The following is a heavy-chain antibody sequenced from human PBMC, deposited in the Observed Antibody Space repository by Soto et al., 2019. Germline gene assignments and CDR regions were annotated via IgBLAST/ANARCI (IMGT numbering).Heavy chain of an antibody. D-gene: IGHD3-22*01. CDR1: GFTFSSFG. J-gene: IGHJ4*02. Sequence: PEVSLRLSCAASGFTFSSFGMHWVRQAPGKTLQWVAVISYDGSNKHYAGSVKGRFTISSDTSEHTLYFHLNSLRVPATAVHYCAPRAGRSDSSGWLEYWGQGALVAVSS. CDR3: APRAGRSDSSGWLEY. CDR2: ISYDGSNK. V-gene: IGHV3-30*03.